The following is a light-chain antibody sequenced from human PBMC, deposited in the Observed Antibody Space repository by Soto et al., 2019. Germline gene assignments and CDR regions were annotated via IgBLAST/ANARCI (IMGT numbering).Light chain of an antibody. J-gene: IGKJ2*01. CDR2: DAS. CDR3: QQYNSYSPYT. Sequence: DVQMTQSPSTLSASVGDRVTITCRASQRISYWLAWYQQKPGKAPKLLIYDASSLESGVPSRFSGSGSGTEFTLTISSLQPDDFATYYCQQYNSYSPYTFGQGTNVEIK. CDR1: QRISYW. V-gene: IGKV1-5*01.